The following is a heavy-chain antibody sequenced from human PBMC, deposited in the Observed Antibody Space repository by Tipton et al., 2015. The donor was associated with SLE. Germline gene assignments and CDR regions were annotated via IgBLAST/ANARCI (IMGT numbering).Heavy chain of an antibody. CDR2: IYYSGST. V-gene: IGHV4-61*08. CDR1: GGSISSGGYY. CDR3: ARRRRAAAGRSYWYFDL. D-gene: IGHD6-13*01. Sequence: TLSLTCTVSGGSISSGGYYWSWIRQPPGKGLEWIGYIYYSGSTNYSPSLKSRVTISVDTSKNQFSLKLSSVTAADTAVYYCARRRRAAAGRSYWYFDLWGRGTLVTVSS. J-gene: IGHJ2*01.